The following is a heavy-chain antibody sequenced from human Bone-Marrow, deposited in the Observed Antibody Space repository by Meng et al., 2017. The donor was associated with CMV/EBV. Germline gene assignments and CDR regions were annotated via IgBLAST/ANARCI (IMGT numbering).Heavy chain of an antibody. CDR2: ISSSSRYI. Sequence: GGSLRPSCAASGFTFSSYSMNWVRQAPGKGLEWVSSISSSSRYIYYADSVKGRFTIYRDNAKNSLYLQMNSLRAEDTDVYDCARVVPDYDSRGYGDYWGQGTRVTVSS. D-gene: IGHD3-22*01. CDR1: GFTFSSYS. CDR3: ARVVPDYDSRGYGDY. J-gene: IGHJ4*02. V-gene: IGHV3-21*01.